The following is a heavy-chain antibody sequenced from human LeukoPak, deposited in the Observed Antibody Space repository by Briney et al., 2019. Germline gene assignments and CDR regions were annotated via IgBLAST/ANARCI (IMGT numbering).Heavy chain of an antibody. V-gene: IGHV4-34*01. J-gene: IGHJ4*02. CDR3: TRLWSTDCSGGSCPHQPNY. CDR2: IHYSGST. Sequence: SETLSLTCAVYGGSFSGYFCIWIRQPPGKGLEWIGSIHYSGSTYYNPSLKSRVTMSVRTSNNQFSLKLSSVTAADTAVYYCTRLWSTDCSGGSCPHQPNYWGQGTLVTVSS. CDR1: GGSFSGYF. D-gene: IGHD2-15*01.